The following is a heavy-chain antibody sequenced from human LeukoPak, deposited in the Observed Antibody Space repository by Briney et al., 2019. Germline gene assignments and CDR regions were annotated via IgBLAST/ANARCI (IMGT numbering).Heavy chain of an antibody. Sequence: GGSLRLSCAASGFTFSSYSMNWVRQAPGKGLEWVSSISSSSSYIYYADSVKGRFTISRDNAKSSLYLQMNSLRAGDTAVYYCAKGYKAAIPPTHTHWGQGTLVTVSS. CDR2: ISSSSSYI. D-gene: IGHD2-2*01. CDR1: GFTFSSYS. CDR3: AKGYKAAIPPTHTH. V-gene: IGHV3-21*01. J-gene: IGHJ4*02.